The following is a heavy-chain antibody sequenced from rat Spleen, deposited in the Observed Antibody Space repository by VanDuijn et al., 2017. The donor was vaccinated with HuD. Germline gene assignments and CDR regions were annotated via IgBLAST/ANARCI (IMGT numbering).Heavy chain of an antibody. V-gene: IGHV2-63*01. CDR1: GFSLTSYT. J-gene: IGHJ1*01. CDR2: MWYDGDT. D-gene: IGHD1-9*01. CDR3: TRDSDGYNYWYFDF. Sequence: QVQLKESGPGLVQPSETLSLTCTVSGFSLTSYTVSWVRQPSGKGPEWMGRMWYDGDTAYNSALKSRLTISRDTSKNQVFLKMNSLQTDDTGIYYGTRDSDGYNYWYFDFWGPGTMVTVSS.